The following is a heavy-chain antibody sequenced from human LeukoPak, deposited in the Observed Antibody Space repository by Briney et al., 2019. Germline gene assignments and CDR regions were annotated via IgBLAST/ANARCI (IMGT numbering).Heavy chain of an antibody. Sequence: ASVKVSCKASGGTFSSYAISWVRQAPGKGLEWMGGIIPIFGTANYAQKFQGRVTNTTDESTSTAYMELSSLRSEDTAVYYCARDVGGGVVVPAANWFDPWGQGTLVTVSS. CDR1: GGTFSSYA. J-gene: IGHJ5*02. D-gene: IGHD2-2*01. CDR3: ARDVGGGVVVPAANWFDP. CDR2: IIPIFGTA. V-gene: IGHV1-69*05.